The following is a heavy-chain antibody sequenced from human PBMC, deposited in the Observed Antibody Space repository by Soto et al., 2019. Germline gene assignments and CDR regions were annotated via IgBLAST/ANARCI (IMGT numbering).Heavy chain of an antibody. J-gene: IGHJ4*02. CDR3: AKEGGYYYDSSGSPDY. CDR2: ISYDGSNK. Sequence: PGGSLRLSCAASGFTFSSYGMHWVRQAPGKGLEWVAVISYDGSNKYYADSVKGRFTISRDNSKNTLYLQMNSLRAEDTAVYYCAKEGGYYYDSSGSPDYWGQGTLVTVSS. V-gene: IGHV3-30*18. D-gene: IGHD3-22*01. CDR1: GFTFSSYG.